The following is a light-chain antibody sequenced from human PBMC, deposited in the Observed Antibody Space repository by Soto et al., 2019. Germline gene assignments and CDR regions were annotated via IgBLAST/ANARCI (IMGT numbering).Light chain of an antibody. CDR2: DAS. V-gene: IGKV3-11*01. Sequence: EIVLTQSPATLSLSPGERATLSCMASQSVSSYLAWYQQKPGQAPRLLIYDASKRATGIPDRFSGSGSGTDFTLTISSLEPEDFAVYYCQQRSKWPGTFGQGTKLEIK. CDR3: QQRSKWPGT. J-gene: IGKJ2*01. CDR1: QSVSSY.